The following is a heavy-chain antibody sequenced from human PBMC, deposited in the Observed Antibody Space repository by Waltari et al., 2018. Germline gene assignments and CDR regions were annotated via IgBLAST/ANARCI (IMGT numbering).Heavy chain of an antibody. CDR2: IYHSGST. V-gene: IGHV4-4*02. CDR1: GGPLSRSNL. Sequence: QVQLQESGPGLVKPSGTLSLTCPVSGGPLSRSNLLSWVRQPPGKGLDWIGEIYHSGSTNYNPSLKSRVTISVDKSKNQFSLKLSSVTAADTAVYYCARGYSSGHYPDYWGQGTLVTVSS. CDR3: ARGYSSGHYPDY. J-gene: IGHJ4*02. D-gene: IGHD6-19*01.